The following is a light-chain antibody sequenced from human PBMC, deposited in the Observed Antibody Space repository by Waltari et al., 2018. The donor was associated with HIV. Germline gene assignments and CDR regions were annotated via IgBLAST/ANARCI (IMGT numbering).Light chain of an antibody. CDR2: EVS. CDR3: SSYTSRSTVV. Sequence: QSALTQPPSVSGSPGQSVTISCTGTSSDVGYYNRVSWYHQPPGTAPKLMIYEVSDRPSGVPDRFSGSKSGNTASLTISGLQAEDEADYYCSSYTSRSTVVFGGGTKLTVL. CDR1: SSDVGYYNR. J-gene: IGLJ2*01. V-gene: IGLV2-18*02.